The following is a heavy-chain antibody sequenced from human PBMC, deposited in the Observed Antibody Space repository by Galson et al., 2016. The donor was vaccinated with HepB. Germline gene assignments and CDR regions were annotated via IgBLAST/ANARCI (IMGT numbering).Heavy chain of an antibody. Sequence: TLSLTCTVSGASISGYYLSWIRQPPGKGLEWIGYIYYSGRTNYNPSLKSRVTISVDTSKNQFSLKLSSVTAADTAVYYCARDDSGGWYGFHYGMDVWGQGTTVTDSS. CDR3: ARDDSGGWYGFHYGMDV. CDR2: IYYSGRT. V-gene: IGHV4-59*01. J-gene: IGHJ6*02. D-gene: IGHD6-19*01. CDR1: GASISGYY.